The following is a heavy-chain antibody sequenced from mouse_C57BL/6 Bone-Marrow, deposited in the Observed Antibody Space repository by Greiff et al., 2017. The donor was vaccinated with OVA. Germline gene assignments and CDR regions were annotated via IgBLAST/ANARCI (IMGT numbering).Heavy chain of an antibody. D-gene: IGHD1-1*01. CDR2: IHPNSGST. CDR3: ARSIYYYGSKGAMDY. V-gene: IGHV1-64*01. J-gene: IGHJ4*01. Sequence: LVESGPELVKPGASVKLSCKASGYTFTSYWMHWVKQRPGQGLEWIGMIHPNSGSTNYNEKFKSKATLTVDKSSSTAYMQLSSLTSEDSAVYYCARSIYYYGSKGAMDYWGQGTSVTVSS. CDR1: GYTFTSYW.